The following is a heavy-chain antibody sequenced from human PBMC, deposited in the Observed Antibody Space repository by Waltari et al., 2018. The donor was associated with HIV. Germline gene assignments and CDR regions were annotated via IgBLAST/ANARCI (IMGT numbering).Heavy chain of an antibody. V-gene: IGHV4-34*01. D-gene: IGHD1-26*01. CDR2: INHSGST. Sequence: QVQLQQWGAGLLKPSETLSLTCAVYGGSFSGYYWRWIRQPPGKGLEWIGEINHSGSTNYNPSLKSRVTISVDTSKNQFSLKLSSVTAADTAVYYCARGRQLPPPKSGSYYGLDYWGQGTLVTVSS. CDR3: ARGRQLPPPKSGSYYGLDY. J-gene: IGHJ4*02. CDR1: GGSFSGYY.